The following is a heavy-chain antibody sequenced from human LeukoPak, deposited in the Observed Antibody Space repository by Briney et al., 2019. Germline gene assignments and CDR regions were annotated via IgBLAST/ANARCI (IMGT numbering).Heavy chain of an antibody. CDR3: ARDPLWFGEFDYYYGMDV. V-gene: IGHV4-39*07. CDR1: GDSISSSGDY. Sequence: SETLSLTCTVSGDSISSSGDYWGWIRQPPGKGLEWIGNIYYSGSTYYNPSLKSRVTISVDTSKNQFSLKLSSVTAADTAVYYCARDPLWFGEFDYYYGMDVWGQGTTVTVFS. D-gene: IGHD3-10*01. CDR2: IYYSGST. J-gene: IGHJ6*02.